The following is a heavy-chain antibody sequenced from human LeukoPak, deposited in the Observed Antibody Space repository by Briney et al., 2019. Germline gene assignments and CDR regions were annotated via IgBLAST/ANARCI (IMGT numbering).Heavy chain of an antibody. D-gene: IGHD6-19*01. Sequence: GGSLRLSCAASGFTFSSYNMSGVRQAPGKGLEWVSSISSSSSYIYYADSVKGRFTISRDNAKNSLYLQMNSLRAEDTAVYYCARGRSGWSPPIDYWGQGTLVTVSS. J-gene: IGHJ4*02. CDR2: ISSSSSYI. V-gene: IGHV3-21*01. CDR3: ARGRSGWSPPIDY. CDR1: GFTFSSYN.